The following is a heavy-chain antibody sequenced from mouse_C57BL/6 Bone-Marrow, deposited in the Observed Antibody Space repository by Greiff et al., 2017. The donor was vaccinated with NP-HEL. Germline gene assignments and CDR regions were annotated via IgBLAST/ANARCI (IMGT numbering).Heavy chain of an antibody. Sequence: QVQLKESGPGILQPSQTLSLTCSFSGFSLSTFGMGVGWIRQPSGKGLEWLAHIWWDDDKYYNPALKSRLTISKDTSKNQVLLKIANVDTADTATYYCARIGYYGRRGYYAMDYWGQGTSVTVSS. CDR1: GFSLSTFGMG. CDR3: ARIGYYGRRGYYAMDY. CDR2: IWWDDDK. V-gene: IGHV8-8*01. J-gene: IGHJ4*01. D-gene: IGHD1-1*01.